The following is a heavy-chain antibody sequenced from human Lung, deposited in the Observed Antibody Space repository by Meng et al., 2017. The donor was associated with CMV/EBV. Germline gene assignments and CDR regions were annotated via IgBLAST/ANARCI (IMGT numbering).Heavy chain of an antibody. CDR3: ARSGSSGWIDY. CDR2: TYYRSKWYN. CDR1: GDSASSNSAA. V-gene: IGHV6-1*01. J-gene: IGHJ4*02. D-gene: IGHD6-19*01. Sequence: QVQLNQLGPGLVRPSQTHSLTCAISGDSASSNSAAWNWIRQFPSRGLEWLGRTYYRSKWYNGYAVSVKSRTTITPDTSKNQFSLQLNFVTHEDTAMYYCARSGSSGWIDYWGQGTLVTVSS.